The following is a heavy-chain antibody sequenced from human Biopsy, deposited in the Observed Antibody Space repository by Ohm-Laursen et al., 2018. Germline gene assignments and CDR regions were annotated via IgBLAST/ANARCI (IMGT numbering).Heavy chain of an antibody. CDR2: IHCKTGAT. CDR1: SYTFTDYN. Sequence: GSSVKVSCKASSYTFTDYNIHWMRQAPGQGLEWLGYIHCKTGATNYAQKFQGTVTMTRDTSISTAYLALGSLRSAETAIYYCARDPLNGHKHFDYWGQGSLVTVSS. CDR3: ARDPLNGHKHFDY. D-gene: IGHD2-8*01. V-gene: IGHV1-2*02. J-gene: IGHJ4*02.